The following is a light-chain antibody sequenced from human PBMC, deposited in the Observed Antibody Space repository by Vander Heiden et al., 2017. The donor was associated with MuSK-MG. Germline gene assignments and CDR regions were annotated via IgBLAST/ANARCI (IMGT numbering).Light chain of an antibody. V-gene: IGKV1-16*02. Sequence: DIQMTQSPSSLSASVGDRVTITCRATQDISDYLAWFRQKPGKAPESLIFGASRLQSGVPSKFSGNGSGTDFTLTISSLQPEDFATYYCQQDRTYPYTFGQGTKLDIK. CDR3: QQDRTYPYT. CDR2: GAS. J-gene: IGKJ2*01. CDR1: QDISDY.